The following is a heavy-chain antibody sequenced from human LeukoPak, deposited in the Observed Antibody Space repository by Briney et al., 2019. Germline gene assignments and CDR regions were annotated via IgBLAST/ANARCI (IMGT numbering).Heavy chain of an antibody. CDR1: GFTFSSYA. CDR2: ISGSGGST. Sequence: PGRSLRLSCAASGFTFSSYAMHWVRQAPGKGLEWVSAISGSGGSTYYADSVKGRFTISRDNSKNTLYLQMNSLRAEDTAVYYCAKGGGYSGYDGGVTNRYFDYWGQGTLVTVSS. J-gene: IGHJ4*02. CDR3: AKGGGYSGYDGGVTNRYFDY. D-gene: IGHD5-12*01. V-gene: IGHV3-23*01.